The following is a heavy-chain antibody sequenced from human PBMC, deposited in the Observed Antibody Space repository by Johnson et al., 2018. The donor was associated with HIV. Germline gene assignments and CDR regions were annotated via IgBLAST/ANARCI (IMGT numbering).Heavy chain of an antibody. CDR1: GFTFSDYY. Sequence: VQLLESGGGVVQPGGSLRLSCAASGFTFSDYYMSWIRQAPGKGLEWISYISSSGTAIYYADSVKGRFTISRDNSKNTLYLQMNSLRAEDTAVYYCAKGSGYYAAFDMWGQGTMVTVSS. CDR2: ISSSGTAI. J-gene: IGHJ3*02. V-gene: IGHV3-11*04. D-gene: IGHD3-22*01. CDR3: AKGSGYYAAFDM.